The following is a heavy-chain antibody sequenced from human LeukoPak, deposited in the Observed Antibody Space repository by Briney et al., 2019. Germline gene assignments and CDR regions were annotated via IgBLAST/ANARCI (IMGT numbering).Heavy chain of an antibody. V-gene: IGHV4-39*01. CDR2: VYYSGST. D-gene: IGHD2-2*01. Sequence: SETLSLTCTVSSGSLSSSSLYWDWIRQPPGKGLEWIGPVYYSGSTYYNPSLKSRVTISVDTSKNQFSLKLSSVTAADTALYYCARNASSLGAGAFDIWGQGTMVTVSS. J-gene: IGHJ3*02. CDR1: SGSLSSSSLY. CDR3: ARNASSLGAGAFDI.